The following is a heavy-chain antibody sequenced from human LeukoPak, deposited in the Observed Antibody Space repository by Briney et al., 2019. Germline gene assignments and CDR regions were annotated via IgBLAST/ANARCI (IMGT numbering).Heavy chain of an antibody. V-gene: IGHV4-59*01. CDR1: GGSISSYY. J-gene: IGHJ3*01. Sequence: TSETLSLTCSVSGGSISSYYWSWIRQPPGKGLEWIGYIYSTGSTNYNPSLKSRVAISVDASKNQFSLNLTSVTAADTAVYYCARACGVYITGGYAFDVGGRGTMVTVSS. CDR2: IYSTGST. CDR3: ARACGVYITGGYAFDV. D-gene: IGHD5/OR15-5a*01.